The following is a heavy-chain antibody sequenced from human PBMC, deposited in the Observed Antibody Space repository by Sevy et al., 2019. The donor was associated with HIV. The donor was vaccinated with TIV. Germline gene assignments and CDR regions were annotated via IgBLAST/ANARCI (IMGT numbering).Heavy chain of an antibody. CDR3: ARGIVVVTAACWSAEGYDMDV. CDR2: ISYDGSNK. J-gene: IGHJ6*02. D-gene: IGHD2-2*01. V-gene: IGHV3-30-3*01. Sequence: GGSLRLSCAASGFTFSSYAMHWVRQAPGKGLEWVAVISYDGSNKYYEDSVKGRFTISRDNSKNTLYLQMNSLRAEDTAVYYCARGIVVVTAACWSAEGYDMDVWGQGTTVTVSS. CDR1: GFTFSSYA.